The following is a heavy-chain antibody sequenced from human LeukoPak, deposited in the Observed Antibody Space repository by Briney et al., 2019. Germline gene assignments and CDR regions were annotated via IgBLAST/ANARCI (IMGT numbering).Heavy chain of an antibody. CDR1: GGSFSGYY. CDR3: ARGSPYHYGSGSYYRFDY. J-gene: IGHJ4*02. CDR2: INHSGST. V-gene: IGHV4-34*01. Sequence: SETLSLTCAFYGGSFSGYYWSWIRQPPGKGLEWIGEINHSGSTNYNPCLKSRVTISVDTSKKQFSLKLSSVTAAETAVYYCARGSPYHYGSGSYYRFDYWGQGTLVTVSS. D-gene: IGHD3-10*01.